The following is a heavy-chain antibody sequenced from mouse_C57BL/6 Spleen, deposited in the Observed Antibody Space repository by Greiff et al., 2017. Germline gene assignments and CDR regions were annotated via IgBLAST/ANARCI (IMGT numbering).Heavy chain of an antibody. CDR2: ISSGSSTI. Sequence: EVHLVESGGGLVKPGGSLKLSCAASGFTFSDYGMHWVRQAPEKGLEWVAYISSGSSTIYYADTVEGRFTISRDNAKNTLFLQMTSLRSEDTAMYYCARDYGSSFYAMDYWGQGASVTVSS. V-gene: IGHV5-17*01. CDR1: GFTFSDYG. CDR3: ARDYGSSFYAMDY. D-gene: IGHD1-1*01. J-gene: IGHJ4*01.